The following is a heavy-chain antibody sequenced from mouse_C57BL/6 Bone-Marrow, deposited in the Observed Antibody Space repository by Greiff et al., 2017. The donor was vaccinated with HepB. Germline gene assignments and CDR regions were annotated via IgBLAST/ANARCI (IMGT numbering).Heavy chain of an antibody. CDR2: ISYDGSN. J-gene: IGHJ3*01. Sequence: DVKLQESGPGLVKPSQSLSLTCSVTGYSITSGYYWNWIRQFPGNKLEWMGYISYDGSNNYNPSLKNRISITRDTSKNQFFLKLNSVTTEDTATYYCARLGGFYWGQGTLVTVSA. CDR1: GYSITSGYY. CDR3: ARLGGFY. V-gene: IGHV3-6*01. D-gene: IGHD1-1*02.